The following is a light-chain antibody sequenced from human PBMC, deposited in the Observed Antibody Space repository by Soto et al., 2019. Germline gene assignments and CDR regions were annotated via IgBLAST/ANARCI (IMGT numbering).Light chain of an antibody. Sequence: DIQVTQSPSTLSASVGERVTITCRASESIDDWLAWYQQKPGRAPKLLIFRASTLQNWLPSRFSGSGSGTEFSLTIRRLQADDSATYFWQEHKTSYTFGQGTKLQIK. V-gene: IGKV1-5*03. CDR1: ESIDDW. J-gene: IGKJ2*01. CDR3: QEHKTSYT. CDR2: RAS.